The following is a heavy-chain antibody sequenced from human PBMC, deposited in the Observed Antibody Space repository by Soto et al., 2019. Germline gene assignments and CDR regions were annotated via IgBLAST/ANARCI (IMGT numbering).Heavy chain of an antibody. CDR2: IYYSGST. D-gene: IGHD3-3*01. CDR1: GGSLSRSTW. CDR3: ARGVGLRFLEWLLFDY. Sequence: SETLSLTWAVSGGSLSRSTWWSFFRQPPGKALEWLGEIYYSGSTKYNPSLNSRVSISVDTSKNQFSLKLSSVTAADTAVYYCARGVGLRFLEWLLFDYWGQGTLVTVSS. J-gene: IGHJ4*02. V-gene: IGHV4-4*02.